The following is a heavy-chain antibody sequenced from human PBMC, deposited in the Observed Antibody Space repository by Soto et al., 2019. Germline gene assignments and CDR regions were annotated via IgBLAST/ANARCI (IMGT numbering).Heavy chain of an antibody. CDR1: GFSLSDSE. V-gene: IGHV3-73*02. D-gene: IGHD6-6*01. CDR2: IRRKVNNYAT. Sequence: EVQLVESGGGLVQPGGSLKFSCAASGFSLSDSEIHWVRQASGKGLEWVGRIRRKVNNYATAYAASVKGRFTISRDDPKNTAYLQMNSLKIEDTAVYYCTRVGQLVLGAFDIWGPGTMVIVSS. CDR3: TRVGQLVLGAFDI. J-gene: IGHJ3*02.